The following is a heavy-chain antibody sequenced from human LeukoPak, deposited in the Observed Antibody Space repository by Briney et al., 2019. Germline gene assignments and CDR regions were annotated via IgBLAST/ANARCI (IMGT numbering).Heavy chain of an antibody. CDR2: INPNSGGT. V-gene: IGHV1-2*02. D-gene: IGHD3-22*01. J-gene: IGHJ3*02. CDR1: GYTFTGYY. Sequence: ASVKVSCKASGYTFTGYYMHWVRQAPGQGLEWMGWINPNSGGTNYAQKFQGRVTMTRDTSISTAYMELSRLRSDDTAVYYCARLYYYDSSGYRGAFDIWGQGTMVTVSS. CDR3: ARLYYYDSSGYRGAFDI.